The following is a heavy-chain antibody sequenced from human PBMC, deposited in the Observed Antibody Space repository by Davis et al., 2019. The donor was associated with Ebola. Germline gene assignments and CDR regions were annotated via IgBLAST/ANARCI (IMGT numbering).Heavy chain of an antibody. D-gene: IGHD2-15*01. V-gene: IGHV1-3*01. CDR3: ARRLYCGGGSCYEYYYGMDV. J-gene: IGHJ6*02. CDR2: INAGDGDT. CDR1: GYIFNNHP. Sequence: ASVKVSCKASGYIFNNHPIHWVRQAPGQRPEWMGWINAGDGDTKLSHNFQGRVTMTRDTSTSTVYMELSSLRSEDTAVYYCARRLYCGGGSCYEYYYGMDVWGQGTTVTVSS.